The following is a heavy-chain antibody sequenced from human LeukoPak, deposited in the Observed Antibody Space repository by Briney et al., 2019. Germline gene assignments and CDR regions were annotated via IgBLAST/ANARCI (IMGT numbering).Heavy chain of an antibody. CDR3: ASGGSYYPCDY. V-gene: IGHV3-48*03. CDR2: ISSSGSTI. Sequence: GGSLRLSCEASGFTFSSYEMNWVRQAPGKGLEWVSYISSSGSTIYYADSVKGRFTISRDNAKNSLYLQMNSLRAEDTAVYYCASGGSYYPCDYWGQGTLVTVSS. CDR1: GFTFSSYE. J-gene: IGHJ4*02. D-gene: IGHD3-10*01.